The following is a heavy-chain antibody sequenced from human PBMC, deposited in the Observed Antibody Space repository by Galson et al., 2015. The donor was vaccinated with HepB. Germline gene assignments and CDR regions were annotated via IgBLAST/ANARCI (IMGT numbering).Heavy chain of an antibody. Sequence: SVKVSCKASGYTSSSYRISWVRQAPGQGLEWMGWISGYNGSTKYAQKFQGRVTMTTDTSTTTTYMEVTSLRSDDTAVYYCARGRGSGWSFDYWGQGTLVTVSS. V-gene: IGHV1-18*01. CDR3: ARGRGSGWSFDY. CDR2: ISGYNGST. J-gene: IGHJ4*02. D-gene: IGHD6-19*01. CDR1: GYTSSSYR.